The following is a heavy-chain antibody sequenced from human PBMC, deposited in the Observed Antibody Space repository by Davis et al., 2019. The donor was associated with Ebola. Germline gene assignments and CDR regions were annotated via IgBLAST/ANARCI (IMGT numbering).Heavy chain of an antibody. J-gene: IGHJ5*02. CDR3: AKDVYGDYGDWFDP. Sequence: GESLKISCAASGFTFSSYAMSWVRQAPGRGLEWVSAISGSGGSTYYADSVKGRFTISRDNSKNTLYLQMNSLRAEDTAVYYCAKDVYGDYGDWFDPWGQGTLVTVSS. CDR1: GFTFSSYA. CDR2: ISGSGGST. D-gene: IGHD4-17*01. V-gene: IGHV3-23*01.